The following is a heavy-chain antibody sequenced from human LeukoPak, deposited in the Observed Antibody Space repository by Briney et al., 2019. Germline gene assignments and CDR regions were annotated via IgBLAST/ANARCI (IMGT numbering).Heavy chain of an antibody. CDR3: ARFIAAAFDY. CDR1: GGSFSGYY. D-gene: IGHD6-13*01. CDR2: ISHSGST. V-gene: IGHV4-34*01. Sequence: SETLSLTCAVYGGSFSGYYWSWIRQPPGKGLEWIGEISHSGSTNYNPSLKSRVTISVDTSKNQFSLKLSSVTAADTAVYYCARFIAAAFDYWGQGTLVTFSS. J-gene: IGHJ4*02.